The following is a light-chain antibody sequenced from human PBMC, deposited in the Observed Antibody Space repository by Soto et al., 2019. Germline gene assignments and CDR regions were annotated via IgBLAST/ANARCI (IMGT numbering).Light chain of an antibody. CDR2: EVS. V-gene: IGLV2-8*01. CDR1: SSDVGGYNF. Sequence: QSALTQPPSASGSPGQSVSIYCTGTSSDVGGYNFVSWYQQHPGKAPKLMIYEVSRRPSGVPDRFSGSKSANTASLTVSGLQAEDEADYYCSSYAGSNNYVFGTGTKVTVL. CDR3: SSYAGSNNYV. J-gene: IGLJ1*01.